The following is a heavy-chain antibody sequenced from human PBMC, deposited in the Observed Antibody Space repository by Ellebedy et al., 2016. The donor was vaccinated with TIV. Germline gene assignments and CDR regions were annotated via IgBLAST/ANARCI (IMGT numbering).Heavy chain of an antibody. D-gene: IGHD4-17*01. CDR1: GFSFRSYW. CDR3: ATDGSYGDYRSPTHAFVM. Sequence: GGSLRLSCGSSGFSFRSYWMTWVRQAPGKGLEWVANINQDGSDRYYVDSLKGRFTISRDNAKNSLYLHMNSLRGEDTAVYYCATDGSYGDYRSPTHAFVMWGQGTMDAVSS. J-gene: IGHJ3*02. V-gene: IGHV3-7*01. CDR2: INQDGSDR.